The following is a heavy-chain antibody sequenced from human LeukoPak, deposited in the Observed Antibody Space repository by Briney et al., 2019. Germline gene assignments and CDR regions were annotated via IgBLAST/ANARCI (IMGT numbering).Heavy chain of an antibody. CDR3: ARGDWRDGYNYYYFDY. Sequence: ASAKVSCKASGYTFTGYYMHWVRQAPGLGLEWMGWVNPNSGGTNYAQKFQGRVTMTRGTSISTAYMELSRLRSDDTAVYYCARGDWRDGYNYYYFDYWGQGTLVTVSS. V-gene: IGHV1-2*02. J-gene: IGHJ4*02. CDR2: VNPNSGGT. CDR1: GYTFTGYY. D-gene: IGHD5-24*01.